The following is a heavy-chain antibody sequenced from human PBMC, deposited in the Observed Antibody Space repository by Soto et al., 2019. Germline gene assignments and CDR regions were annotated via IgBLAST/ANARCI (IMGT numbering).Heavy chain of an antibody. D-gene: IGHD2-21*02. J-gene: IGHJ6*02. CDR3: VQSRCGGDCLQSYSSHSYYGLDV. V-gene: IGHV2-5*02. CDR2: IYWDDDK. Sequence: QITLKESGPTLVKPTQTLTLTCTFPGFSFSSIGEGVGWIRQPPGKALEWLALIYWDDDKRYSPSLKSRLTITKDTSKNHVVLTMTNMHPVDTATYYCVQSRCGGDCLQSYSSHSYYGLDVWGHGTTVTVSS. CDR1: GFSFSSIGEG.